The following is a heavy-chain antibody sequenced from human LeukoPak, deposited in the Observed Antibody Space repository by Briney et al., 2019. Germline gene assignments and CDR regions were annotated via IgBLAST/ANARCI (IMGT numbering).Heavy chain of an antibody. V-gene: IGHV3-21*01. Sequence: GSLRLSCAASGFTLSNYWMTLVPQAPGKGLELVSSISCSSMYQKHADSVKGRFTISSDNAKNSLYLQMNSLRAEGTAVYYCARALYDSSGYYFDYWGQGTLVTVSS. CDR2: ISCSSMYQ. CDR1: GFTLSNYW. D-gene: IGHD3-22*01. CDR3: ARALYDSSGYYFDY. J-gene: IGHJ4*02.